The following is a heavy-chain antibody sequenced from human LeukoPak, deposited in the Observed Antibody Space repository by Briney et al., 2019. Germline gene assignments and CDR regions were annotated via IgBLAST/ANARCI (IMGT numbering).Heavy chain of an antibody. CDR1: GYTFTGDY. D-gene: IGHD3-10*01. CDR2: MNPNSGGT. J-gene: IGHJ4*02. V-gene: IGHV1-2*02. Sequence: ASVKVSCKASGYTFTGDYLHWVRQGPGQGLEWMGWMNPNSGGTNYAQKFQGRVTMTRDTSISTAYMELSRLRSDDTAVYYCARDYASGSYYDYWGQGSLVTVSS. CDR3: ARDYASGSYYDY.